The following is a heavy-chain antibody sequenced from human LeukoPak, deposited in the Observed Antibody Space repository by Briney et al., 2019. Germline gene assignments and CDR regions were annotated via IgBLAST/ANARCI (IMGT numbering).Heavy chain of an antibody. CDR2: IRGSGGST. J-gene: IGHJ4*01. CDR1: GFTFSSYA. D-gene: IGHD3-22*01. CDR3: AKEPYDSSGYYFDY. Sequence: GGSLRLSCAASGFTFSSYAMHWVRQAPGKGLEWVSAIRGSGGSTDYADSVKGRFTISRDNSKNTLYLQMNSLRAEDTAVYYCAKEPYDSSGYYFDYWGQGTLVTISS. V-gene: IGHV3-23*01.